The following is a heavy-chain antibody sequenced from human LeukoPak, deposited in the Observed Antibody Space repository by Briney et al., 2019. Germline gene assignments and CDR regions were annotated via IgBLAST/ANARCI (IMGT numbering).Heavy chain of an antibody. Sequence: GGSLRLSCAASGFTFSSYAMHWVRQAPGKGLEWVAVISYDGSNKYYADSVKGRFTISRDNSKNTLYLQMNSLRAEDTAVYYCAKEGSYYYDSSGFTTQYYFDYWGQGTLVTVSS. J-gene: IGHJ4*02. D-gene: IGHD3-22*01. CDR3: AKEGSYYYDSSGFTTQYYFDY. CDR2: ISYDGSNK. CDR1: GFTFSSYA. V-gene: IGHV3-30*04.